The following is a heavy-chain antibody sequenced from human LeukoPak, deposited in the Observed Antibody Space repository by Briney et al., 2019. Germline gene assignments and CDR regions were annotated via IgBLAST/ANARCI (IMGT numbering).Heavy chain of an antibody. Sequence: VSYVSSDNSTTYYADSVKGRFTVSRDNAKDSLYLQMNSLRAEDTAVYYCACDYGGNSGNWGQGTLVTVSS. D-gene: IGHD4-23*01. CDR2: VSSDNSTT. V-gene: IGHV3-11*01. J-gene: IGHJ4*02. CDR3: ACDYGGNSGN.